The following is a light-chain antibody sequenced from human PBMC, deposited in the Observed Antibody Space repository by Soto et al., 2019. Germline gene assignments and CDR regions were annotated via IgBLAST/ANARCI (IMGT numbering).Light chain of an antibody. CDR3: QHYDSSPPYT. Sequence: IVLTQSPVTLSLCPGERATLSCRASRSFASSYLGWYQQKPGQAPRLLIYAASTRATGIPDRFSGSGSATDFTLTISRLEPEDSAVYYCQHYDSSPPYTFGQGTKLEIK. CDR2: AAS. V-gene: IGKV3-20*01. CDR1: RSFASSY. J-gene: IGKJ2*01.